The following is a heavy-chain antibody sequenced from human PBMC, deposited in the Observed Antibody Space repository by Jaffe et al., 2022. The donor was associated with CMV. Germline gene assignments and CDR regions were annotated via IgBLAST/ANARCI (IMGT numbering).Heavy chain of an antibody. CDR3: GRVWGDLAIFGVVIAPLDY. CDR2: IDAANGAT. CDR1: GYKFGKFA. Sequence: QVQLVQSGAEVKKPEASVKVSCKASGYKFGKFAIHWVRQAPGHNLEWMGWIDAANGATKYSEKFQGRLALSMDTSASTVYMELRSLRSEDTAVYYCGRVWGDLAIFGVVIAPLDYWGQGTLVTVSS. D-gene: IGHD3-3*01. J-gene: IGHJ4*02. V-gene: IGHV1-3*01.